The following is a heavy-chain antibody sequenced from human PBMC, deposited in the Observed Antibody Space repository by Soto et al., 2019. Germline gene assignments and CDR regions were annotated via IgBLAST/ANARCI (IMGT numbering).Heavy chain of an antibody. Sequence: GGSLRLSCAASGFTFSSYAMSWVRQAPGKGLEWVSVISGSGGSTYYADSVKGRFTISRDNSKNTLYLQMNSLRAEDTAVYYCAKATYYYGSGSYYNPIDPWGQGTLVTVSS. D-gene: IGHD3-10*01. J-gene: IGHJ5*02. CDR2: ISGSGGST. CDR3: AKATYYYGSGSYYNPIDP. V-gene: IGHV3-23*01. CDR1: GFTFSSYA.